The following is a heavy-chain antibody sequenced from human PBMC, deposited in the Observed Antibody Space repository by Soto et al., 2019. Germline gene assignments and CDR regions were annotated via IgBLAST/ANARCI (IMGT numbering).Heavy chain of an antibody. CDR1: GYTFTNFY. CDR3: ARNVSFGERRGPNYFDY. CDR2: ISPRGDNT. J-gene: IGHJ4*02. D-gene: IGHD1-1*01. Sequence: QVQLVQSGAEVKKPGASVRISCKASGYTFTNFYLHWVRQAPGQGLEWMGIISPRGDNTWDAQKFQGRVTMTRDTATSTVYMDVSGLRSEDTAIYYCARNVSFGERRGPNYFDYWGQGTLLTVSS. V-gene: IGHV1-46*01.